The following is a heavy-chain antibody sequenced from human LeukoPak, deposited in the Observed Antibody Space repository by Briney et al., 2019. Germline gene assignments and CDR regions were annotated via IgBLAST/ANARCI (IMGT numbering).Heavy chain of an antibody. D-gene: IGHD1-26*01. V-gene: IGHV3-53*01. Sequence: GGSLRLSCAASGFTVSSNYMSWVRQAPGKGLEWVSVIYSGGSTYYADSVKGRFTISRDNSKNTLYLQMNSLRAEDTAVYYCARVAYSGSHNDPSGDAFDIWGQGTMVTVSS. J-gene: IGHJ3*02. CDR2: IYSGGST. CDR1: GFTVSSNY. CDR3: ARVAYSGSHNDPSGDAFDI.